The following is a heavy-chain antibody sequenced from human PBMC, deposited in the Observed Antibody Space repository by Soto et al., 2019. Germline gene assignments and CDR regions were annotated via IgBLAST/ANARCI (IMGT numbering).Heavy chain of an antibody. D-gene: IGHD3-10*01. J-gene: IGHJ4*02. V-gene: IGHV3-23*01. Sequence: EVQLLESGGGLVQPGRSLRLSCAASGFSFSSYAMNWVRQAPGKGLEWVSGISGSGGSTYYADSVKGRFTISRDNFKNTLDLQMNSLRAEDTAVYYCAKEPLSGFGDFFDYWGQGTLVTVSS. CDR1: GFSFSSYA. CDR3: AKEPLSGFGDFFDY. CDR2: ISGSGGST.